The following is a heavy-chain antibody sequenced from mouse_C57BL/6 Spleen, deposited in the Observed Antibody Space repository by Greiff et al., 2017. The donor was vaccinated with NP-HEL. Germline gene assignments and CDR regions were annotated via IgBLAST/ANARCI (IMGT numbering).Heavy chain of an antibody. CDR3: ARLLYYAMDY. CDR1: GYTFTSYG. Sequence: QVQLQQSGAELARPGASVKLSCKASGYTFTSYGISWVKQRPGQGLEWIGEIYPRSGNTYYNEKFKGKATLTADKSSSTAYMELRSLTSEDSAVYFCARLLYYAMDYWGKGTSVTVSS. CDR2: IYPRSGNT. V-gene: IGHV1-81*01. J-gene: IGHJ4*01. D-gene: IGHD2-1*01.